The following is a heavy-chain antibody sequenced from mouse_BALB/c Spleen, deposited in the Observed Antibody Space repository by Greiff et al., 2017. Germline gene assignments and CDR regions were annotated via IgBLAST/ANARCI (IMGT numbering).Heavy chain of an antibody. CDR2: ISSGGGST. CDR3: ARHLRRSYWYFDV. V-gene: IGHV5-12-1*01. Sequence: EVKVVESGGGLVKPGGSLKLSCAASGFAFSSYDMSWVRQTPEKRLEWVAYISSGGGSTYYPDTVKGRFTISRDNAKNTLYLQMSSLKSEDTAMYYCARHLRRSYWYFDVWGAGTTVTVSS. CDR1: GFAFSSYD. J-gene: IGHJ1*01.